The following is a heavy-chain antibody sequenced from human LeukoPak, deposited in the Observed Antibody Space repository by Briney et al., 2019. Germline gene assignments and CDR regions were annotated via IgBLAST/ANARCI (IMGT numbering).Heavy chain of an antibody. CDR3: ARDATMVPLYYYYYMDV. D-gene: IGHD3-10*01. V-gene: IGHV3-21*01. Sequence: GGSLRLSCAASGLTFRNYNMNWVRQAPGKGLEWASSINSSSGYIYYADSVKGRFTISRDNAKNSLYLQMNSLRAEDTAVYYCARDATMVPLYYYYYMDVWGKGTTVTVSS. CDR2: INSSSGYI. CDR1: GLTFRNYN. J-gene: IGHJ6*03.